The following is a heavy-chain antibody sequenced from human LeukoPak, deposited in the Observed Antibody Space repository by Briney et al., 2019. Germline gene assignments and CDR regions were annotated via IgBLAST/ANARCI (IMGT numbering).Heavy chain of an antibody. CDR3: ARVPYSSSWDFPLYYMDL. CDR2: VSYSGTA. Sequence: SETLSLTCAVSGGSISNYYWNWIRQPPGKGLEFIGYVSYSGTAHYNPSLRSRVTISLDTSKNQFSLKLRSVTAADTAVYYCARVPYSSSWDFPLYYMDLWGKGTTVTVSS. J-gene: IGHJ6*03. D-gene: IGHD6-6*01. V-gene: IGHV4-59*01. CDR1: GGSISNYY.